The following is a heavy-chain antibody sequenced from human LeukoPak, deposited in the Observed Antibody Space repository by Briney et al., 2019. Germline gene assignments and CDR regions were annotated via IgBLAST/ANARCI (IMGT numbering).Heavy chain of an antibody. Sequence: GGSLRLSCAASGFTFSTYSMNWVRQAPGKGLEWVSYISSGSSIIYYADSVKGRFTISRDNAKNSLYLQMNSLRDEDTAVYYCARDRLHYDSLTGYPADWGQGTLVTVSS. J-gene: IGHJ4*02. CDR2: ISSGSSII. V-gene: IGHV3-48*02. D-gene: IGHD3-9*01. CDR1: GFTFSTYS. CDR3: ARDRLHYDSLTGYPAD.